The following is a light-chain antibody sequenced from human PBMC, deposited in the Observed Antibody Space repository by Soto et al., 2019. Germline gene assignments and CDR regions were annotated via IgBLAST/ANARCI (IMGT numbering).Light chain of an antibody. J-gene: IGKJ3*01. Sequence: EIVLTQSPGTLSLSPGERATLSCRASQSVSSSYLAWYQQKPGQAPRLLIYGASSRATGIPDRFSGSGSGTDFTLTTSRLEPEDFAVYYCQQYASSPVTFGPGTKVDIK. CDR1: QSVSSSY. CDR3: QQYASSPVT. CDR2: GAS. V-gene: IGKV3-20*01.